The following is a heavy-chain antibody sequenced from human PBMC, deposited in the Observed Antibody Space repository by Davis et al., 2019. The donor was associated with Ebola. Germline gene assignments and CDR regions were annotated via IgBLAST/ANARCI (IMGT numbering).Heavy chain of an antibody. CDR2: IYSGGST. V-gene: IGHV3-66*02. CDR1: GFTVSSNY. D-gene: IGHD3-3*01. Sequence: PGGSLRLSCAASGFTVSSNYMSWVRQAPGKGLEWVSVIYSGGSTYYADSVKGRFTISRDNSKNTLYLQMNSLRAEDTAVYYCARDRIGGFWSGYYSYYYYYGMDVWGQGTTVTVSS. CDR3: ARDRIGGFWSGYYSYYYYYGMDV. J-gene: IGHJ6*02.